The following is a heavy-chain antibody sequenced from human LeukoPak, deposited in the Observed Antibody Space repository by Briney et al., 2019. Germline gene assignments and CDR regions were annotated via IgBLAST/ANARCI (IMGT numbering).Heavy chain of an antibody. V-gene: IGHV7-4-1*01. CDR3: YRLDY. J-gene: IGHJ4*02. Sequence: WASVKVSCKASGYTFTSYAMNWVRQAPGQGLEWMGWINTNTGNPTYAQGFTGRFVFSLDTSVSTAYYCARDGGGIQLWLPRLYRLDYWGQGTLVTVSS. CDR1: GYTFTSYA. CDR2: INTNTGNP. D-gene: IGHD5-18*01.